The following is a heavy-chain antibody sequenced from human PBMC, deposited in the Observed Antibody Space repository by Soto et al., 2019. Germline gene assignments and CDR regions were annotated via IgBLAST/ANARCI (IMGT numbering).Heavy chain of an antibody. D-gene: IGHD5-18*01. V-gene: IGHV4-39*01. CDR3: ACIFSGGYGYGFYYYGMDV. Sequence: PSETLSLTCTVSGGSISSSSYYWGWIRQPPGKGLEWIGSIYYSGSTYYNPSLKSRLTISVDTSKNQVSLKLSSVTAADTAVYYCACIFSGGYGYGFYYYGMDVWGQGTTVTVSS. CDR2: IYYSGST. J-gene: IGHJ6*02. CDR1: GGSISSSSYY.